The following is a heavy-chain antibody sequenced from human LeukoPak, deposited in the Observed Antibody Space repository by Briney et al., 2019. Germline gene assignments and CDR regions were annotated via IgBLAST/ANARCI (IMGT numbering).Heavy chain of an antibody. D-gene: IGHD3-22*01. CDR3: ATPYYDSSGDDAFDI. Sequence: GGPQRLPCAASGFPFSSLAMSWARHARGKGLEWVSANSGSDGSTYYADSVKGRFTISRDNAKNTLYLQMNSLRAEDTAVYYCATPYYDSSGDDAFDIWGQGTMVTVSS. CDR2: NSGSDGST. V-gene: IGHV3-23*01. J-gene: IGHJ3*02. CDR1: GFPFSSLA.